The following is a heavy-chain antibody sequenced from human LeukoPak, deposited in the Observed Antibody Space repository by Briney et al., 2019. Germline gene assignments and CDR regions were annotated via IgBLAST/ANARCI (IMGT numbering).Heavy chain of an antibody. V-gene: IGHV3-48*01. J-gene: IGHJ4*02. CDR2: ISSSSSTI. D-gene: IGHD4-17*01. CDR3: TTDQYGGFDY. CDR1: GFTFSSYW. Sequence: PGGSLRLSCAASGFTFSSYWMHWVRQAPGKGLEWVSYISSSSSTIYYADSVKGRFTISRDNAKNSLYLQMNSLKTEDTAVYYCTTDQYGGFDYWGQGTLVTVSS.